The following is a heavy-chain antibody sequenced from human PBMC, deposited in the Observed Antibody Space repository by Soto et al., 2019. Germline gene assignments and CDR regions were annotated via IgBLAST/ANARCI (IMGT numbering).Heavy chain of an antibody. V-gene: IGHV4-34*01. CDR2: INHSGST. J-gene: IGHJ4*02. CDR3: ARGLSFSDY. CDR1: GGSFSGYY. Sequence: SETLSLTCAVYGGSFSGYYWSWIRQPPGKGLEWIGEINHSGSTNYNPSLKSRVTISVDTSKNQFSLKLSSVTAADTAVYYCARGLSFSDYWGQGTLVTVSS.